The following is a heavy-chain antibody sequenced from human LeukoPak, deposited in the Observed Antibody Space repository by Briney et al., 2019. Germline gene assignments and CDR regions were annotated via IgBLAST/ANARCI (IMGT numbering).Heavy chain of an antibody. Sequence: AETLSLTCAVYGGSFSGYYWSWIRQPPGKGLEWIGEINHSGSTNYNPSLKSRVTISVDTSKNQFSLKLSSVTAADTAVYYCARGRIAARSFVDYWGQGTLVTVSS. J-gene: IGHJ4*02. CDR3: ARGRIAARSFVDY. CDR1: GGSFSGYY. CDR2: INHSGST. V-gene: IGHV4-34*01. D-gene: IGHD6-6*01.